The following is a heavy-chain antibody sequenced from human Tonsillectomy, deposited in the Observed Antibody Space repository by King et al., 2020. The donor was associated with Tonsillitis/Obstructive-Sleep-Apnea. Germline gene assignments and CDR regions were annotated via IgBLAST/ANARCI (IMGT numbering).Heavy chain of an antibody. CDR1: GFTFSSYS. V-gene: IGHV3-21*01. Sequence: VQLVESGGGLVKPGGSLRLSCAASGFTFSSYSMNWVRQAPGKGLEWVSSISSSSSYIYYADSVKGRFTISRDNAKNSLYLQMNSLRAEDTAVYYCAREGGDSSSWGNYYYYYYMDVWGKGTTVTVSS. CDR2: ISSSSSYI. D-gene: IGHD6-13*01. J-gene: IGHJ6*03. CDR3: AREGGDSSSWGNYYYYYYMDV.